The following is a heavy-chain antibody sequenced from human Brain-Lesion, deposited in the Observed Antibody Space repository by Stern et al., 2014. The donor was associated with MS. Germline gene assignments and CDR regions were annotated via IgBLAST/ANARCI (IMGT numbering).Heavy chain of an antibody. D-gene: IGHD6-6*01. CDR1: GYRFTSNW. CDR3: ARRGDSSSSGFDY. J-gene: IGHJ4*02. CDR2: IWPGDSDT. V-gene: IGHV5-51*01. Sequence: VQLVQSGAEVKKPGESLKISCKGSGYRFTSNWIGWVRQMPGKGLEWMGIIWPGDSDTRCSPSFQGQVTISADKSISTAYLQWSSLQASDTAMYYCARRGDSSSSGFDYWGQGTLVIVSS.